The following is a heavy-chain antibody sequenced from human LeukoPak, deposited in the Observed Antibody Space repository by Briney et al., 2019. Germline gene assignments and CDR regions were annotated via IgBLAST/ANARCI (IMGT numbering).Heavy chain of an antibody. Sequence: SETLSLTCTVSDGSISIYYWSWIRQPPGKGLEWIGYIYNSGSTIYNPSLKSRVTISADTSKNQFSLKLSSVTAADTAVYYCVRNRELTYWGQGTRVTVSS. V-gene: IGHV4-59*01. D-gene: IGHD5-24*01. CDR1: DGSISIYY. CDR3: VRNRELTY. CDR2: IYNSGST. J-gene: IGHJ4*02.